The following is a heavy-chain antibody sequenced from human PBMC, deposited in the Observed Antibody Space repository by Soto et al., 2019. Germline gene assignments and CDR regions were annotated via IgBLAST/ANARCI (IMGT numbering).Heavy chain of an antibody. CDR3: AKDLSYSNYYYYYGMDV. Sequence: GGSLRLSCAASGFTFSSYGMHWVRQAPGKGLEWVAVISYDGSNKYYADSVKGRFTISRDNSKNTLYLQMNSLRAEDTAVYYCAKDLSYSNYYYYYGMDVWGQGTTVTVSS. V-gene: IGHV3-30*18. D-gene: IGHD4-4*01. J-gene: IGHJ6*02. CDR2: ISYDGSNK. CDR1: GFTFSSYG.